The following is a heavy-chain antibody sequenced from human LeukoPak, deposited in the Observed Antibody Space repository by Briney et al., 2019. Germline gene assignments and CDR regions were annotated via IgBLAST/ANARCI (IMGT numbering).Heavy chain of an antibody. CDR3: ARGPASSWHYDPPYYFDY. J-gene: IGHJ4*02. Sequence: PSETLSLTCAVYGGSFSGYYWSWIRQPPGKGLEWIGEINHSGSTNYNPSLKSRVTISVDTSKNQFSLKLSSVTAADTAVYYCARGPASSWHYDPPYYFDYWGQGTLVTVSS. CDR2: INHSGST. D-gene: IGHD6-13*01. V-gene: IGHV4-34*01. CDR1: GGSFSGYY.